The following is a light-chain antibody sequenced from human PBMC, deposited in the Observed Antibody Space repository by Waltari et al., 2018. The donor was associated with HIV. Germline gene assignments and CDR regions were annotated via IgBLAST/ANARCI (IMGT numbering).Light chain of an antibody. J-gene: IGLJ1*01. V-gene: IGLV2-14*01. CDR2: EVN. CDR3: NSYTRSDTYV. CDR1: SSDVGGYNS. Sequence: QSALTQPASVSGSPGQSITISCTGTSSDVGGYNSVSWYQHLPGKAPKLMIYEVNSRPSGVSNRFSGSKSANTASLTISGLQAEDEADYYCNSYTRSDTYVFGTGTKVTV.